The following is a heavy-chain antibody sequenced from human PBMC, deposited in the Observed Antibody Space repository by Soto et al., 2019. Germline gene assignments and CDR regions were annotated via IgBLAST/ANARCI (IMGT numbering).Heavy chain of an antibody. J-gene: IGHJ5*02. CDR2: IYHSGST. CDR3: ARGWGGPYYFDT. Sequence: KPSETLSLTCTVSGGSLSSFYWVWIRQTPGKELEWIGQIYHSGSTIYNPSLESRVTILVDSSKNHVSLDLTSLTAADTAVYYCARGWGGPYYFDTWGQGALVTVSS. D-gene: IGHD3-9*01. CDR1: GGSLSSFY. V-gene: IGHV4-59*01.